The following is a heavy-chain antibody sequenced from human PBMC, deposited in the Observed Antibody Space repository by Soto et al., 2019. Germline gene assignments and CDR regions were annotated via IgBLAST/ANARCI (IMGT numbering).Heavy chain of an antibody. Sequence: SETLSLTCTVSGGSIGNYYWSWIRQPAGKGLEWIGRIYTSGNTNYNPSLKGRVTMSVDMSKNQFSLKLSSVAAADTAVYYCARDDTGDNGRAFDPWGQGTLVTVSS. V-gene: IGHV4-4*07. CDR1: GGSIGNYY. CDR2: IYTSGNT. D-gene: IGHD4-17*01. J-gene: IGHJ5*02. CDR3: ARDDTGDNGRAFDP.